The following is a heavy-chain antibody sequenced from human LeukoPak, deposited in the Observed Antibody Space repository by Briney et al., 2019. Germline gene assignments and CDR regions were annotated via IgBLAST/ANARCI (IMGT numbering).Heavy chain of an antibody. Sequence: GRSLRLSCAASGFTFSSYAMHWVRQAPGKGLEWVAVISYDGSNKYYADSVKGRFTISRDNSKNTLYLQMNSLRAEDTAVYYCATQDSSDYSYYFDYWGQGTLVTVSS. CDR1: GFTFSSYA. V-gene: IGHV3-30-3*01. CDR3: ATQDSSDYSYYFDY. D-gene: IGHD3-22*01. J-gene: IGHJ4*02. CDR2: ISYDGSNK.